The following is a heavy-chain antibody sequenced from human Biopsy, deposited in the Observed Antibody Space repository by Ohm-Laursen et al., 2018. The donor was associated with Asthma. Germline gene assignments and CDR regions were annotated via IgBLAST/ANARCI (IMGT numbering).Heavy chain of an antibody. D-gene: IGHD3-22*01. CDR1: GFTFSSYG. V-gene: IGHV3-33*01. CDR3: ARDPAGYYYFDY. J-gene: IGHJ4*02. Sequence: SLRLSCPASGFTFSSYGMHWVRQAPGKGLEWVAVIWYDGSNKYYADSVKGRFTISRDNSKNTLYLQMNSLRAEDTAVYYCARDPAGYYYFDYWGQGTLVTVSS. CDR2: IWYDGSNK.